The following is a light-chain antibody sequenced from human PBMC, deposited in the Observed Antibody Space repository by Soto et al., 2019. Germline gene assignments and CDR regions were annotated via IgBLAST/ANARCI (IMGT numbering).Light chain of an antibody. CDR3: QQLNSYFIT. J-gene: IGKJ5*01. CDR1: QSVLYSSNNKNY. CDR2: WAS. Sequence: DIVMTQSPDSLAVSLGERATINCKSSQSVLYSSNNKNYLAWYQQKPGKPPKLLIYWASTRGSGVPDRFSGSGSGTDLTLTISSLKAEDFATYYCQQLNSYFITFGQGTRLEIK. V-gene: IGKV4-1*01.